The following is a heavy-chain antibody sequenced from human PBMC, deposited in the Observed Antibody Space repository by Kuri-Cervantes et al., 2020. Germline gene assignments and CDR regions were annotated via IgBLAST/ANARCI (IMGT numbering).Heavy chain of an antibody. Sequence: SETLSLTCTVSGGSISSGGYYWSWIRQHPGKGLEWIGYIYYSGSTYYNPSLKSRVTISVDTSKNQFSLKLSSVTAADTAVYYCARSAYTYYDFWSGYPVSNWFDPWGQGTLVTVSS. CDR2: IYYSGST. V-gene: IGHV4-31*03. CDR1: GGSISSGGYY. CDR3: ARSAYTYYDFWSGYPVSNWFDP. J-gene: IGHJ5*02. D-gene: IGHD3-3*01.